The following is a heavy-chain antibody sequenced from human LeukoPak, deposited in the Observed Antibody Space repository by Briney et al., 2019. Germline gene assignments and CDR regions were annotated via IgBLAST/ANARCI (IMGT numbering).Heavy chain of an antibody. D-gene: IGHD2-8*02. Sequence: PGRSLRPSCAASGFTFSSYAMHWVRQAPGKRLEWVAVISYDGSNKYYADSVKGRFTISRDNSKNTLYLQMNSLRAEDTAVYYCARGKAGRTEFDYWGQGTLVTVSS. J-gene: IGHJ4*02. CDR3: ARGKAGRTEFDY. V-gene: IGHV3-30-3*01. CDR2: ISYDGSNK. CDR1: GFTFSSYA.